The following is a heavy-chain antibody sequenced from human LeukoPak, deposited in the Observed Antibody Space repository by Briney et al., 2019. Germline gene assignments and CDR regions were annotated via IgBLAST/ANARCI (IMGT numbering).Heavy chain of an antibody. CDR1: GFTFSSYS. D-gene: IGHD2-21*02. Sequence: PGGSLRLSCAASGFTFSSYSINWVRQAPGKGLEWVSSISSSSSYIYYADSVKGRFTISRDDAKNSLYLQMNSLRAEDTAVYYCARSSNCGGDCYSQTPPGYWGQGTLVTVSS. J-gene: IGHJ4*02. CDR3: ARSSNCGGDCYSQTPPGY. CDR2: ISSSSSYI. V-gene: IGHV3-21*01.